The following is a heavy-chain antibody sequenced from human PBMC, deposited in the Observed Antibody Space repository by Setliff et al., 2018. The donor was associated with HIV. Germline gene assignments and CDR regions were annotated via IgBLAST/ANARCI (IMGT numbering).Heavy chain of an antibody. CDR1: GGSFNSYY. CDR3: ASAPLYFYDGSGYLKY. Sequence: SETLSLTCSVSGGSFNSYYWTWIRQPAGKGPEWIGLIFYTGTPSYNYSLDGRVTLSVDSSKKTFSLSLRSVTAADTAVYFCASAPLYFYDGSGYLKYWGQGSQVTVSS. J-gene: IGHJ4*02. V-gene: IGHV4-4*07. D-gene: IGHD3-22*01. CDR2: IFYTGTP.